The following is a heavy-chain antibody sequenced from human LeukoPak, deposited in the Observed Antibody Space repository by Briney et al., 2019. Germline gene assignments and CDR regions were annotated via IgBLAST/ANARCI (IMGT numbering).Heavy chain of an antibody. CDR3: VREGISLWFGESLVSNWFDS. D-gene: IGHD3-10*01. J-gene: IGHJ5*01. V-gene: IGHV4-4*08. Sequence: SETLSLTCTVSGASISSYYWSWIRQSPGKGLERIGWSTRYNPSLKSRVTISSDTSRNQFSLKLSSVTAADTAVYYCVREGISLWFGESLVSNWFDSWGQGSLVTVSS. CDR2: ST. CDR1: GASISSYY.